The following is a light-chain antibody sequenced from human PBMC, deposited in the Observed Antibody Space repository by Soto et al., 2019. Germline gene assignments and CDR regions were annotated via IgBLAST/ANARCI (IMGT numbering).Light chain of an antibody. V-gene: IGLV3-1*01. J-gene: IGLJ2*01. CDR3: QAWDSSTVV. Sequence: SYALTQPPSVSVSPGQTASITCPGDKLGDKYACWYQQKPGQSPVLVIYQDSKRPSGIPERFSGSNSGNTATLTISGTQAMDEADYYCQAWDSSTVVFGGGTQLTVL. CDR2: QDS. CDR1: KLGDKY.